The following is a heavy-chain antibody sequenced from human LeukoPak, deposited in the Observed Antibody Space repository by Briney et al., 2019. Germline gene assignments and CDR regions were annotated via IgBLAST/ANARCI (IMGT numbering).Heavy chain of an antibody. D-gene: IGHD2-8*01. J-gene: IGHJ6*03. V-gene: IGHV1-69*13. CDR3: ATSVWPPYYYYYMDV. CDR2: IIPIFGTA. Sequence: ATVKVSCKASGGTFSSYAISWVRQAPGQRLEWMGGIIPIFGTASYAQKFQGRVTITADESRRTAYMELSSLRSEDTAVYYCATSVWPPYYYYYMDVWGKGTTVTVSS. CDR1: GGTFSSYA.